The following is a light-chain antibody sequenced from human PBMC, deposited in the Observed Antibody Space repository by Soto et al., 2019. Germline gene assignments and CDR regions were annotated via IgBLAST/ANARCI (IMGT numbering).Light chain of an antibody. J-gene: IGLJ3*02. V-gene: IGLV1-47*01. CDR2: RKN. Sequence: QSVLTQPPSASGTPGQRVTISCSGRSSNIGDSYGYWFQQLQGTAPKLLIYRKNQRPSGVPDRFSGSKSGTSASLAISGLRPEDEADYYCATWDDRLRGWVFGGGTKLTVL. CDR1: SSNIGDSY. CDR3: ATWDDRLRGWV.